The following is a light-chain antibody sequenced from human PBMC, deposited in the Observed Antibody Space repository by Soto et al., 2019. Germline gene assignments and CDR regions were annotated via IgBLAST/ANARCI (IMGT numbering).Light chain of an antibody. V-gene: IGKV1-12*01. CDR1: EDISTS. J-gene: IGKJ5*01. CDR2: AAS. CDR3: QHADSFPIIT. Sequence: IQMTQAPSSVSASVGDRVTITCRSSEDISTSLAWYQQKPGKAPKLLIYAASSLQSGVPSRFSGSGSGTDFTLTISSLQPEDFATYYCQHADSFPIITFGQGTRLEIK.